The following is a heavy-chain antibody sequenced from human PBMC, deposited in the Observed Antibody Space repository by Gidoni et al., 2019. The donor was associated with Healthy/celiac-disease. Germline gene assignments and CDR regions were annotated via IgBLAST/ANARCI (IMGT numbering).Heavy chain of an antibody. CDR1: GFSLSTSGMC. Sequence: QVTLRESGPALVKPTQTLTLTCTFSGFSLSTSGMCVSWIRQPPGKALEWLARIDWDDDKYYSTSLKTRLTISKDTSKNQVVLTMTNMDPVDTATYYCARIDYSNYERGYYYYGMDVWGQGTTVTVSS. D-gene: IGHD4-4*01. V-gene: IGHV2-70*15. CDR3: ARIDYSNYERGYYYYGMDV. J-gene: IGHJ6*02. CDR2: IDWDDDK.